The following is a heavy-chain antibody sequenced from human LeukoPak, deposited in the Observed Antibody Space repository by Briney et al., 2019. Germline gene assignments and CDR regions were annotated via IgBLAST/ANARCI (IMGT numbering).Heavy chain of an antibody. V-gene: IGHV4-39*01. J-gene: IGHJ5*02. CDR3: ARQWFLIPYSWFDA. Sequence: SETLSLTCSVSGGSITNDAYYWAWIRQPPGKGLEWIGSIHFSGSTYYNASLKTRVAISVDTSNLQVSLNLNSVTAADTALYYCARQWFLIPYSWFDAWGQGMLVTVSS. D-gene: IGHD3-10*01. CDR1: GGSITNDAYY. CDR2: IHFSGST.